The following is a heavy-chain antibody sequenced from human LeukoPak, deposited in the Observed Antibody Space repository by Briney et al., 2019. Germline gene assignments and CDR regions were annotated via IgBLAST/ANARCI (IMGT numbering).Heavy chain of an antibody. D-gene: IGHD3-22*01. CDR2: IRFDGSNK. V-gene: IGHV3-30*02. CDR3: AKDGYYDSSGCSYYYYYMDV. J-gene: IGHJ6*03. CDR1: GFTFTDYD. Sequence: AGSLSLSCAASGFTFTDYDLHWVRQAPGKGLDWVTFIRFDGSNKDYADSVKGRFTISRDNSKNTLLLQMNSLRAEDTAVYYCAKDGYYDSSGCSYYYYYMDVWSKGTTVTVSS.